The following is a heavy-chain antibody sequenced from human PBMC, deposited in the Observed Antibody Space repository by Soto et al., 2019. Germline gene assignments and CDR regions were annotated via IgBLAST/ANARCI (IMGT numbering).Heavy chain of an antibody. CDR2: IYSGGST. V-gene: IGHV3-53*01. CDR3: AREGYYDRSGLNRDAFDI. Sequence: EVQLVESGGGVIQPGGSLRLSCAASGFTVSSNYMSWVRQAPGKGLEWVSVIYSGGSTYYADSVKGRFTISRDNSKNTLYLQMNSLRAEDTAVYYCAREGYYDRSGLNRDAFDIWGQGTMVTVSS. J-gene: IGHJ3*02. CDR1: GFTVSSNY. D-gene: IGHD3-22*01.